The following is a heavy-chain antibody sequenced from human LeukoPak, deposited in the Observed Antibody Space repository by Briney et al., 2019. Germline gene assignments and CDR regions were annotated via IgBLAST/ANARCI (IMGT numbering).Heavy chain of an antibody. J-gene: IGHJ4*02. CDR2: ISVYNDNA. V-gene: IGHV1-18*01. CDR3: ARSTLGIEFDY. D-gene: IGHD7-27*01. Sequence: ASVKVSCKASGYSFTNYGISWVRQAPGQGLEWMGWISVYNDNAHYAQGLEGRVTMTSETSTRTAYMELRSLRSDDTAVYYCARSTLGIEFDYWGQGSLVTVSS. CDR1: GYSFTNYG.